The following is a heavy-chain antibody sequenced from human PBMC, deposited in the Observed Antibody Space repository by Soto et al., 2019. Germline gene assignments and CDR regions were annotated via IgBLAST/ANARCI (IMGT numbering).Heavy chain of an antibody. CDR1: GGSVSSGPYH. D-gene: IGHD2-8*01. Sequence: QVQLQESGPGLVKTSETLSLTCTVSGGSVSSGPYHWNWVRQPPGKGLEWIGHLSYSGTANYSPSIRGRVTMATDTSENQFSLRLTSVTAADTAVYYCMRSHGAYWGQGTLVTVSP. J-gene: IGHJ4*02. CDR3: MRSHGAY. V-gene: IGHV4-61*01. CDR2: LSYSGTA.